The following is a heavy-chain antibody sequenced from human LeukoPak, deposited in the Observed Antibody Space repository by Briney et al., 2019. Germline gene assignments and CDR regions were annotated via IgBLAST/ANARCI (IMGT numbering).Heavy chain of an antibody. V-gene: IGHV3-48*01. CDR2: ISSSSRTI. CDR3: ADGDFDY. CDR1: GFPFSSYS. Sequence: GGSLRLSCAASGFPFSSYSMNWVRQAPGKGLEGVSYISSSSRTIYYADSVKGRFTISRDNAKSSLYLQMNSLRGEDTAVYYCADGDFDYWGQGTLVTVSS. D-gene: IGHD4-17*01. J-gene: IGHJ4*02.